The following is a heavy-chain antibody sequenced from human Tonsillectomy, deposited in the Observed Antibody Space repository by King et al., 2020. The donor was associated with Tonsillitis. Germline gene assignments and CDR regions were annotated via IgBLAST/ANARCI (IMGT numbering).Heavy chain of an antibody. Sequence: VQLVESGGDLVQPGGSLRLSCAASGFSFSSYVMNWVRQAPGQGLEWVSYISSFGSTVFYADSVKGRFTISRHNAKNSLYLQMKSLRAEDTAIYYCARGGEYGRAARRYFVLWGRGTLVTVSS. CDR2: ISSFGSTV. D-gene: IGHD6-13*01. CDR1: GFSFSSYV. CDR3: ARGGEYGRAARRYFVL. J-gene: IGHJ2*01. V-gene: IGHV3-48*03.